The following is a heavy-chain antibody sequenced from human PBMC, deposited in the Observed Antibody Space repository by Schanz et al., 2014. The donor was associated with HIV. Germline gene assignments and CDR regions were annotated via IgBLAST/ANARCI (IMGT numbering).Heavy chain of an antibody. V-gene: IGHV3-11*01. CDR3: VRDPTTEDDY. CDR1: GFTLRDYY. CDR2: ISRSGNTI. J-gene: IGHJ4*02. D-gene: IGHD4-17*01. Sequence: PGGSLRLSCAASGFTLRDYYMSWIRQAPGKGLECVSYISRSGNTIYYVDSVKGRFTISRDNAKNSLDLQMNSLRVEDTAVYYCVRDPTTEDDYWGQGTLVTVSS.